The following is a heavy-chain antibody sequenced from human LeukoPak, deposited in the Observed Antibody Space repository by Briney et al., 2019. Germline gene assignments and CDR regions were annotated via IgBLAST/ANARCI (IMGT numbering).Heavy chain of an antibody. CDR2: INPNSGGT. D-gene: IGHD3-22*01. CDR3: ARIPYYYDSSGYYEFDY. J-gene: IGHJ4*02. V-gene: IGHV1-2*02. CDR1: GYTFTGYY. Sequence: ASVKVSCKASGYTFTGYYMHWVRQAPGQGLEWMGWINPNSGGTNYAQKFQGRVTTTRDTSISTAYMELSRLRSDDTAVYYCARIPYYYDSSGYYEFDYWGQGTLVTVSS.